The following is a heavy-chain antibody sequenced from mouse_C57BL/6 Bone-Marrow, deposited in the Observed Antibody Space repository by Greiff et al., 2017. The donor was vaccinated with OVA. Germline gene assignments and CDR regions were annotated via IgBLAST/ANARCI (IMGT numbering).Heavy chain of an antibody. V-gene: IGHV1-5*01. D-gene: IGHD1-1*01. J-gene: IGHJ2*01. Sequence: VQLQQSGTVLARPGASVKMSCKTSGYTFTSYWMHWVKQRPGQGLEWIGAIYPGNSDTSYNQKFKGKAKLTAVTSASTAYMELSSLTNEDSAVYYCTPLITTVVAPDYWGQGTTLTVSS. CDR2: IYPGNSDT. CDR1: GYTFTSYW. CDR3: TPLITTVVAPDY.